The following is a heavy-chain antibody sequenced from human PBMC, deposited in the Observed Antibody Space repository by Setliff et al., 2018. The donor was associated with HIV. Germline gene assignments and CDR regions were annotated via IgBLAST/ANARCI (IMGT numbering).Heavy chain of an antibody. J-gene: IGHJ4*02. CDR2: NNLKSGAT. D-gene: IGHD1-26*01. CDR3: ALASIVSTARWNH. CDR1: GFTFTNYY. Sequence: GASVKVSCKTLGFTFTNYYIHWVRQAPSRGLEWMGWNNLKSGATHYAQSFQGRVTMTRDTSISTAYMDLSSLTSDDTAVYYCALASIVSTARWNHWGRGTTVTVPQ. V-gene: IGHV1-2*02.